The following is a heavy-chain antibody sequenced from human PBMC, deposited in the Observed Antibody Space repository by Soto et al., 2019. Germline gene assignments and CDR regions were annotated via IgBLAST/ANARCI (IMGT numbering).Heavy chain of an antibody. Sequence: PGGSLRLSCAASVFTFSSYAMSWFRQAPGKGLEWVSSISGSGGGTYYADSVKGRFTFSRDNSKNTLYLQMNSLRAEDTAVYYCAKFGMATTKRSPPYYIDYWGQGALVTVSS. CDR1: VFTFSSYA. CDR3: AKFGMATTKRSPPYYIDY. CDR2: ISGSGGGT. D-gene: IGHD1-1*01. J-gene: IGHJ4*02. V-gene: IGHV3-23*01.